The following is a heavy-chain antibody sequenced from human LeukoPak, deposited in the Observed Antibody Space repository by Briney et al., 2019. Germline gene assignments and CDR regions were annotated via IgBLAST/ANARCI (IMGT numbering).Heavy chain of an antibody. D-gene: IGHD2-2*01. CDR1: GFTLSNAC. CDR2: IKSKTDGGTT. CDR3: TTEPVGDYYYGMDV. V-gene: IGHV3-15*01. J-gene: IGHJ6*04. Sequence: GGSLRLSCAASGFTLSNACMSCVREAPRKGLEWVCRIKSKTDGGTTDYAAPVKGRFTISRDDSKNTLYLQMNSLKTEDTAVYYCTTEPVGDYYYGMDVWGKGTTVTVSS.